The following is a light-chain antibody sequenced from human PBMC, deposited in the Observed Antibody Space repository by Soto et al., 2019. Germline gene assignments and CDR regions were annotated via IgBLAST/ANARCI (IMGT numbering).Light chain of an antibody. CDR2: DND. J-gene: IGLJ2*01. CDR3: ATWDRSLSVGV. CDR1: SSNIGNNY. V-gene: IGLV1-51*01. Sequence: QSVLTQPPSVSAAPGQKVTISCSGSSSNIGNNYVFWYQQLPGTAPKLLIYDNDKRPSGIPDRFSGSKSGTSATLGITGLQTGDKADYYCATWDRSLSVGVFGGGTKLTVL.